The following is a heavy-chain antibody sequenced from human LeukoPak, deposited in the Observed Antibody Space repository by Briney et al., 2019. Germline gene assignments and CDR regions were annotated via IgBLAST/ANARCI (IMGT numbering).Heavy chain of an antibody. CDR2: IFRRNSYI. CDR1: GFTFSDYS. J-gene: IGHJ3*02. D-gene: IGHD6-25*01. Sequence: GGSLRLSCAASGFTFSDYSMNWVRQAPGKGLEWVSSIFRRNSYIYYSDSVKGRFTISRDDAKNTLCLQMNRLRAEDTAVYYCAKVLSGYDAFDIWGQGTMVTVSS. CDR3: AKVLSGYDAFDI. V-gene: IGHV3-21*04.